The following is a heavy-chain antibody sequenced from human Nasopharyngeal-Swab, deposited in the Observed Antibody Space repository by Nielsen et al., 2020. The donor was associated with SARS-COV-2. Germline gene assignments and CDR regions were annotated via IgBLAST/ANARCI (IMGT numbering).Heavy chain of an antibody. CDR3: ARDLDPATAGALDI. J-gene: IGHJ3*02. Sequence: ASVKVSCKASGYTFSIYYTHWVRQAPGQGLEWMGLINPSGGQTTYAQKFQGRVTMTRDTSTSTVYMELSSLRSEDTAVYYCARDLDPATAGALDIWGQGTMVTVSS. D-gene: IGHD2-2*01. CDR1: GYTFSIYY. V-gene: IGHV1-46*01. CDR2: INPSGGQT.